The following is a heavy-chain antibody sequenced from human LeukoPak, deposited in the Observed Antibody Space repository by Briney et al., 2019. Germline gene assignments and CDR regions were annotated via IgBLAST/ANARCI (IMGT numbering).Heavy chain of an antibody. D-gene: IGHD2-21*01. J-gene: IGHJ4*02. CDR3: ARAFKYSMSGYYFDY. CDR1: GFMFDDYD. V-gene: IGHV3-20*04. Sequence: GGSLRLSCAASGFMFDDYDMTWVRQAPGKGLEWVSGINWNAGSTAYADSVKGRFTISRDNAKNSLYLQMSSLRAEDTALYYCARAFKYSMSGYYFDYWGQGALVTVSS. CDR2: INWNAGST.